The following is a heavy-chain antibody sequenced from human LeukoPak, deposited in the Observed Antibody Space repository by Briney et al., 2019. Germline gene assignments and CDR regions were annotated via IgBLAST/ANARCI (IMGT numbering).Heavy chain of an antibody. D-gene: IGHD3-22*01. J-gene: IGHJ4*02. CDR1: GFTFSSNG. CDR2: ISGSGNSA. Sequence: GGSLRLSCAASGFTFSSNGMSWVRQAPGKGLEWVSTISGSGNSAYYGDSVQGRFTISRDNSRNTVYLQMSSLRAEDTAVYYCARSYYHDSSGRFDSWGQGTLVTVSS. CDR3: ARSYYHDSSGRFDS. V-gene: IGHV3-23*01.